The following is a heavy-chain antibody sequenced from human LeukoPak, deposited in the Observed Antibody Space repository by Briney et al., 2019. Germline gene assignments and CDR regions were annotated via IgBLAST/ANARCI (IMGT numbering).Heavy chain of an antibody. V-gene: IGHV4-34*01. CDR2: INHSGST. CDR3: ARDGCSGGSCYSGHY. Sequence: SETLSLTCAVYGGSFSGYYWSWIRQPPGKGLEWIGEINHSGSTYYNPSLKSRVTISVDTSKNQFSLKLSSVTAADTAVYYCARDGCSGGSCYSGHYWGQGTLVTVSS. CDR1: GGSFSGYY. D-gene: IGHD2-15*01. J-gene: IGHJ4*02.